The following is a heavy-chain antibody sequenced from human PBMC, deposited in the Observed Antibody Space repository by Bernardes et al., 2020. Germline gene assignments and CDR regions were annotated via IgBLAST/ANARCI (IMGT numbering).Heavy chain of an antibody. V-gene: IGHV1-58*01. CDR2: IVVGSGNT. D-gene: IGHD1-1*01. J-gene: IGHJ4*02. CDR3: AADLGTTGTSSFDY. Sequence: SVKVSCKASGFTFTSSAVQWVRQARGQRLEWIGWIVVGSGNTNYAQKFQERVTITRDMSTSTAYMELSSLRSEDTAVYYCAADLGTTGTSSFDYWGQGTLVTVSS. CDR1: GFTFTSSA.